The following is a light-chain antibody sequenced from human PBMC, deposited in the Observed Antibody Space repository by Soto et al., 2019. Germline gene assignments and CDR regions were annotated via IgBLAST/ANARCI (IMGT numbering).Light chain of an antibody. CDR1: QSVSSY. V-gene: IGKV3-11*01. Sequence: EIVLTQSPATLSLSPGERATLSCRASQSVSSYLAWYQQKPGQAPRLLIYDAYNRATGIQARFSGSGSGTDFTLTIRSLEPEDFAVYYCKQRSNWQWTFGQGTKVDI. CDR2: DAY. J-gene: IGKJ1*01. CDR3: KQRSNWQWT.